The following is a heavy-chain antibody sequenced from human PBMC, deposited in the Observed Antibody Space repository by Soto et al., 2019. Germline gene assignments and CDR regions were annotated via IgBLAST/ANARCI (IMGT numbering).Heavy chain of an antibody. V-gene: IGHV3-20*04. D-gene: IGHD1-26*01. Sequence: EVQLVESGGGVVRPGGSLRLSCAASGFTFDDYGMSWVRQAPGKGLEWVSGINWNGGSTGYADSVKGRFTISKDNAKNSLYLQMNSLRAEDTALYYCARDISGSYYGYYFDYWGQGTLVTVSS. CDR1: GFTFDDYG. CDR3: ARDISGSYYGYYFDY. CDR2: INWNGGST. J-gene: IGHJ4*02.